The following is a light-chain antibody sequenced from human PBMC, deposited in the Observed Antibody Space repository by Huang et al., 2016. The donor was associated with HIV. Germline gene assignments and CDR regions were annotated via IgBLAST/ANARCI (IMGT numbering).Light chain of an antibody. CDR2: GAS. J-gene: IGKJ4*01. Sequence: EVVLTQSPGTLSLSLGERATLSCRASQSVGSSYLAWYQQKPGQAPRLLIFGASSRASGSPDRFSGSGSGTDFTLTISRLEPEDFAMYYCQQYGDPFTFGGGTKVEVK. V-gene: IGKV3-20*01. CDR3: QQYGDPFT. CDR1: QSVGSSY.